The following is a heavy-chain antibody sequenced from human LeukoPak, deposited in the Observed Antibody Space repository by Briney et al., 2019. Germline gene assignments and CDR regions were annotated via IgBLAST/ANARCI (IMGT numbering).Heavy chain of an antibody. CDR3: ARVIQQSNWKSGFDY. V-gene: IGHV4-4*07. D-gene: IGHD1-20*01. Sequence: SETLSLTCTVSGGSISGYYWVWIRQPAEKGLEWIGRIHTSGETYYNASLKSRVTMSVDTSKNQASLRVTSVTAADTAVYYCARVIQQSNWKSGFDYWGQGALVTVSS. J-gene: IGHJ4*02. CDR2: IHTSGET. CDR1: GGSISGYY.